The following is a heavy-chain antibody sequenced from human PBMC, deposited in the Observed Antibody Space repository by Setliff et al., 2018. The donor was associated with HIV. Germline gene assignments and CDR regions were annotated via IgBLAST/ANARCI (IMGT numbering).Heavy chain of an antibody. CDR3: ASSRPPDDSSGYLDH. Sequence: GGSLRLSCEASGFNFSIYRMSWVRQAPGKGLEWVAKITQDGSDKFYVDSVKGRFAISRDNAKNSLNLEMNSLRAEDTAIYYCASSRPPDDSSGYLDHWGQGTLVTVSS. CDR1: GFNFSIYR. CDR2: ITQDGSDK. J-gene: IGHJ4*01. V-gene: IGHV3-7*03. D-gene: IGHD3-22*01.